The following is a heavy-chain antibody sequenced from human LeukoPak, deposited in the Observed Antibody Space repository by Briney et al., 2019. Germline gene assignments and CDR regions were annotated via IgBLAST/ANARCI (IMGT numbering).Heavy chain of an antibody. CDR3: AKCSRSYTQNWCPFDY. CDR2: ISYDGSNK. V-gene: IGHV3-30*18. J-gene: IGHJ4*02. CDR1: GFTFSSYG. Sequence: GGSLRLSYAASGFTFSSYGMHWVRQAPGKGLEWVAVISYDGSNKYYADSVKGRFTISRDNSKNTLYLQMNSLRAEDTAVYYCAKCSRSYTQNWCPFDYWGQGTVVTVSS. D-gene: IGHD2-2*02.